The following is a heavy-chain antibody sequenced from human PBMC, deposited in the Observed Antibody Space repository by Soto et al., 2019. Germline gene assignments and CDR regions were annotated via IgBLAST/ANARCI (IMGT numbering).Heavy chain of an antibody. CDR3: AKGTVDTAMVTHFYYYYGMDV. D-gene: IGHD5-18*01. V-gene: IGHV3-23*01. CDR1: GFTFSSYA. CDR2: ISGSGGST. Sequence: GGSLRLSCAASGFTFSSYAMSWVRQAPGKGLEWVSAISGSGGSTYYADSVKGRFTISRDNSKNTLYLQMNSLRAEEKAVYYCAKGTVDTAMVTHFYYYYGMDVWGQGTTVTVSS. J-gene: IGHJ6*02.